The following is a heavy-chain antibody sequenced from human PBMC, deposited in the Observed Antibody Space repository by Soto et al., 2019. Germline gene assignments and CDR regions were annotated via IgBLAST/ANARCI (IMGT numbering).Heavy chain of an antibody. CDR3: VRGASLNFDY. J-gene: IGHJ4*02. Sequence: EVQLVESGGGVLRPGGSLRLSCAASGFTFDDYGMSWARQAPGKGLEWVSGVNWNGGSTGYADAVKGRFTISRDNAKNSLYLQMNSLRAEDTAFYYCVRGASLNFDYWGQGTLVTVSS. CDR1: GFTFDDYG. CDR2: VNWNGGST. V-gene: IGHV3-20*04. D-gene: IGHD1-26*01.